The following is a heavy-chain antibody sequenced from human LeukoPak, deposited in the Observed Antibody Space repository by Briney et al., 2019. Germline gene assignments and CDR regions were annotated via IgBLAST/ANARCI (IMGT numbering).Heavy chain of an antibody. CDR1: EFTFSTYG. CDR3: ARGDPSYYDSSAGFDY. Sequence: GGSLRLSCAASEFTFSTYGMHWVRQAPGKGLEWVAVIWYDGSNKYYADSVKGRFTISRDNSKNTLSLQMNSLRAEDTAVYYCARGDPSYYDSSAGFDYWGRGTLVTVSS. CDR2: IWYDGSNK. D-gene: IGHD3-22*01. J-gene: IGHJ4*02. V-gene: IGHV3-33*01.